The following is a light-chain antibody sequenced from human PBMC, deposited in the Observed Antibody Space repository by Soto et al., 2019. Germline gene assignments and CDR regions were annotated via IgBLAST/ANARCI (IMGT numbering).Light chain of an antibody. J-gene: IGLJ3*02. CDR3: ASWDDSLSGRV. CDR1: ASNIGSNY. Sequence: QSVLTQSPSASVTPGQRVTISCSGRASNIGSNYVHWYQHLPGTAPRLLIYRNNQRPSGVPDRFSGSKSGASASLAISGLRSEDEADYYCASWDDSLSGRVFGGGTKVTVL. CDR2: RNN. V-gene: IGLV1-47*01.